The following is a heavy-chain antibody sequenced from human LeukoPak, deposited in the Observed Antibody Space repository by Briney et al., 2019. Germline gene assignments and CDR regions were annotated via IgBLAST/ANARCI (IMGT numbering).Heavy chain of an antibody. CDR2: IYHSGRT. J-gene: IGHJ4*02. Sequence: SGTLSLTCAVSGGSISSSNWWSWVRQPPGKGLEWIGQIYHSGRTNYNPSLKSRVTISVDTSKNQFSLKLSSVTAADTAVYYCARHWPFSSGWAYFDYWGQGTLVTVSS. CDR3: ARHWPFSSGWAYFDY. CDR1: GGSISSSNW. D-gene: IGHD6-19*01. V-gene: IGHV4-4*02.